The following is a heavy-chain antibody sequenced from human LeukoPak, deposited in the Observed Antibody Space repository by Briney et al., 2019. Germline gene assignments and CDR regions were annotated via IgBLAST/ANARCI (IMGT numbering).Heavy chain of an antibody. D-gene: IGHD3-16*02. Sequence: ASVKVSCKASGYTFTGYYMHWVRQAPGQGLEWMGWINPNSGGTNYAQKFQGRVTMTRDTSISIAYMELSRLRSDDTAVYYCARSMITFGGVIGYGMDVWGQGTTVTVSS. CDR1: GYTFTGYY. CDR3: ARSMITFGGVIGYGMDV. V-gene: IGHV1-2*02. CDR2: INPNSGGT. J-gene: IGHJ6*02.